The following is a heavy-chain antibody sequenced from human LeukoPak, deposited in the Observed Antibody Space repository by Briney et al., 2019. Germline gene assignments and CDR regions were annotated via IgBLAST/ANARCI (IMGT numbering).Heavy chain of an antibody. CDR3: ARRYCSGGSCPVGY. CDR1: GGTFTSYV. Sequence: GASVKVSCKASGGTFTSYVISWVRQAPGQGLEWMGGIIPIFGTANYAQKFQGRVTITTDESTSTAYMELSSLRSEDTAVYYCARRYCSGGSCPVGYWGQGTLVTVSS. V-gene: IGHV1-69*05. CDR2: IIPIFGTA. D-gene: IGHD2-15*01. J-gene: IGHJ4*02.